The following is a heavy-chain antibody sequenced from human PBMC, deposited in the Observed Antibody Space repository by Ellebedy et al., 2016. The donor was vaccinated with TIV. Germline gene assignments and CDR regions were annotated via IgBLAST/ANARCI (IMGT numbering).Heavy chain of an antibody. V-gene: IGHV3-48*04. CDR3: ARVRLSLTYEKGYHVSGGFWYFDL. J-gene: IGHJ2*01. CDR2: ITGNSATI. D-gene: IGHD2/OR15-2a*01. CDR1: GFTFSDYS. Sequence: PGGSLRLSCAASGFTFSDYSMNWVRQAPGRGLEWVSYITGNSATIYYADSVQGRFTISRDNVKNSLYLQMNSLRAEDTAVYYCARVRLSLTYEKGYHVSGGFWYFDLWGRGTLVTVSS.